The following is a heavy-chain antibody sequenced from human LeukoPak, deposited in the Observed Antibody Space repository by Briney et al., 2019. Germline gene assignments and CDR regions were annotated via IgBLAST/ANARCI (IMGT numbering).Heavy chain of an antibody. J-gene: IGHJ4*02. D-gene: IGHD3-22*01. CDR3: ATGHFRSRYYDSSGYYDY. Sequence: ASVKISCKVSGYTFTDYYMHWVQQAPGKGLEWMGLVDPEDGETIYAEKFQGRVTITEDTSTDTAYMELSSLRSEDTAVYYCATGHFRSRYYDSSGYYDYWGQGTLVTVSS. CDR2: VDPEDGET. CDR1: GYTFTDYY. V-gene: IGHV1-69-2*01.